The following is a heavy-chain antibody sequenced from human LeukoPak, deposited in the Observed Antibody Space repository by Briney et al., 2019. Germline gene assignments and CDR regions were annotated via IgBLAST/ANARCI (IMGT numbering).Heavy chain of an antibody. CDR2: INTDGSST. D-gene: IGHD2-8*01. J-gene: IGHJ4*02. CDR3: ARVRVCPACHFDH. CDR1: GFTFSSYW. V-gene: IGHV3-74*01. Sequence: GGSLRLSCAASGFTFSSYWMHWVRQAPGKGLVWVSGINTDGSSTSYADSVKGRFTISRDNAKNTLYLQVNSLRGEDTAVYYCARVRVCPACHFDHWGQGTLVTVSS.